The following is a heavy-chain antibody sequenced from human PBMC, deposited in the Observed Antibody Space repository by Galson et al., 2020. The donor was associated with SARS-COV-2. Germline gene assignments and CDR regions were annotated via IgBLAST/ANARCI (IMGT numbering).Heavy chain of an antibody. CDR2: ISYDESNK. CDR1: GFTFITYG. D-gene: IGHD6-13*01. Sequence: GESLKISCAASGFTFITYGMHWVRQAPGKGLEWVAVISYDESNKYYADSVKGRFTISRDNSKNTLYMQINSLRAEDTAVYYCASFSYSSSWSFYYARDVWGQGTTVTVSS. J-gene: IGHJ6*02. CDR3: ASFSYSSSWSFYYARDV. V-gene: IGHV3-30*03.